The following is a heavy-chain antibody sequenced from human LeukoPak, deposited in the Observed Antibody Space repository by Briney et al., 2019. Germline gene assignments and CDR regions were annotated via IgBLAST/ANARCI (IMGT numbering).Heavy chain of an antibody. CDR1: GFTFSTYW. D-gene: IGHD3-9*01. J-gene: IGHJ4*02. V-gene: IGHV3-7*01. Sequence: GGSLRLSCAASGFTFSTYWMNWYRQAPGKGLEWVGNINQDASEINYVDSVRGRFTISRDNAKNSLHLQMNSLRAEDTAVYYCATDRDNTDWQKRFDSWGQGTLVTVSS. CDR2: INQDASEI. CDR3: ATDRDNTDWQKRFDS.